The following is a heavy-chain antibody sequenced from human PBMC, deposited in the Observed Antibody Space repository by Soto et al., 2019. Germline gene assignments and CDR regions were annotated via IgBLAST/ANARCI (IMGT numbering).Heavy chain of an antibody. D-gene: IGHD3-10*01. Sequence: EVQLLESGGGLIQPGGSLRLSCAASGFTFSSYAMSWVRQAPGKGLEWVSAISTSGVSKYYADSVKGRFTISRDNSKNTQFLQMNSLRAEDTAVYYCARGMIRGVMFDYWGQGTLVTVSS. CDR1: GFTFSSYA. CDR2: ISTSGVSK. CDR3: ARGMIRGVMFDY. J-gene: IGHJ4*02. V-gene: IGHV3-23*01.